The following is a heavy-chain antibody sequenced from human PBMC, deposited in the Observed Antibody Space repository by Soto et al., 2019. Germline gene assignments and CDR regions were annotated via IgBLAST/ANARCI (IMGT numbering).Heavy chain of an antibody. D-gene: IGHD1-26*01. V-gene: IGHV3-21*01. CDR1: GFTFSSYS. Sequence: GGSLRLSCAASGFTFSSYSMNWVRQAPGKGLERVSFISSSSSYIYYADSVKGRFTISRDNAKNSLYLQMNSLRAEDTAVYYCARGWELYWYFDLWGRGTLVTVSS. CDR2: ISSSSSYI. J-gene: IGHJ2*01. CDR3: ARGWELYWYFDL.